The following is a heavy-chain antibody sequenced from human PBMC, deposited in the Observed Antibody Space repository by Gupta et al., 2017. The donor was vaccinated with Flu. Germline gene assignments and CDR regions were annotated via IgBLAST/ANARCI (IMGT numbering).Heavy chain of an antibody. V-gene: IGHV3-30*18. CDR2: LSWDGTDY. Sequence: QVQLVESGGGVVQPGRSLRLSCAASGLTFSTYAMHWVRQPPGKGLEWVACLSWDGTDYYYADSVKGRFTISRDNSKNTLYLQMDSLIDEDTAMYYCTKNPKTGSYFDYWGQGTLVTVSS. J-gene: IGHJ4*02. CDR3: TKNPKTGSYFDY. CDR1: GLTFSTYA. D-gene: IGHD7-27*01.